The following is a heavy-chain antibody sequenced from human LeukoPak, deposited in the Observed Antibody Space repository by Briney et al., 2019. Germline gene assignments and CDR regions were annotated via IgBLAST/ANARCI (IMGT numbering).Heavy chain of an antibody. CDR1: GYSISSGYY. CDR2: IYYSGST. D-gene: IGHD6-13*01. V-gene: IGHV4-38-2*02. CDR3: ARGQQLDPFDY. Sequence: SETLSLTCTVSGYSISSGYYWSWIRQPPGKGLEWIGYIYYSGSTNYNPSLKSRVTISVDTSKNQFSLKLSSVTAADTAVYYCARGQQLDPFDYWGQGTLVTVSS. J-gene: IGHJ4*02.